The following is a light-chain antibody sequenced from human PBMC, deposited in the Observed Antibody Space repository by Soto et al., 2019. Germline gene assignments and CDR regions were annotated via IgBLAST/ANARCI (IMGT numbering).Light chain of an antibody. CDR3: QEYTTYSRT. Sequence: DIQMTQSPSTLSASAGDRVTITCRASQSVSRWLAWYQQKPGKVPTVLIYDVSTLQSGVPSRFSGGGSGTEFTLTITSLQPDDFATYYCQEYTTYSRTFGQGTKVEVK. J-gene: IGKJ1*01. V-gene: IGKV1-5*01. CDR1: QSVSRW. CDR2: DVS.